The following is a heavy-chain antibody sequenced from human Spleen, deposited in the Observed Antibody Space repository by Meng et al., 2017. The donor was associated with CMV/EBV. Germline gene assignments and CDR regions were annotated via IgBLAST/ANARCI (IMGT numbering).Heavy chain of an antibody. Sequence: TSYEINWVRQPTGQGLEWIGLIKPKSSNTGYVQKFQGRVTITRNTSISTAYMELSSLRSEDTAVYYCARAGIVVVPAANFFNSPGFDPWGQGTLVTSPQ. V-gene: IGHV1-8*03. CDR3: ARAGIVVVPAANFFNSPGFDP. D-gene: IGHD2-2*01. CDR1: TSYE. CDR2: IKPKSSNT. J-gene: IGHJ5*02.